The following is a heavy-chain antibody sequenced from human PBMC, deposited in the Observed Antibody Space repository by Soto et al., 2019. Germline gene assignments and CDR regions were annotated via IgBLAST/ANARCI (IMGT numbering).Heavy chain of an antibody. Sequence: ASVKGSCKASGGTFSSYTISWVRQAPGQGLEWMGWISAYNGNTNYAQKLQGRVTMTTDTSTSTAYMELRSLRSDDAAVYYCARGLYSSGWRRFDYWGQGTLVPVSS. V-gene: IGHV1-18*01. J-gene: IGHJ4*02. CDR1: GGTFSSYT. D-gene: IGHD6-19*01. CDR3: ARGLYSSGWRRFDY. CDR2: ISAYNGNT.